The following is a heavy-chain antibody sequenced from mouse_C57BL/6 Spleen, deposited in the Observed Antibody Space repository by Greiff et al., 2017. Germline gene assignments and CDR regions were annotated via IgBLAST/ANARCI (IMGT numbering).Heavy chain of an antibody. V-gene: IGHV1-69*01. J-gene: IGHJ4*01. Sequence: QVQLKQPGAELVMPGASVKLSCKASGYTFTSYWMHWVKQRPGQGLEWIGEIDPSDSYTNYNQKFKGKSTLTVDKSSSTAYMQLSSLTSEDSAVYYCARSFITTVVATGAMDYWGQGTSVTVSS. D-gene: IGHD1-1*01. CDR2: IDPSDSYT. CDR3: ARSFITTVVATGAMDY. CDR1: GYTFTSYW.